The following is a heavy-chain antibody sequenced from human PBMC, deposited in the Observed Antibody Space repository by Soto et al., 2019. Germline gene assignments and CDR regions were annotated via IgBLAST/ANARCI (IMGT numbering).Heavy chain of an antibody. CDR2: ISAYNGNT. CDR1: GYTFTSYG. V-gene: IGHV1-18*01. D-gene: IGHD6-19*01. Sequence: QVQLVQSGAEVKKPGASVKVSCKASGYTFTSYGISWVRQAPGQGLEWMGWISAYNGNTNYAQKLQGRVTMTTDTAPSTAYLELRSLRSDDTAVYYCARDLGRGSGWYGGNWFDPWGQGTLVTVSS. CDR3: ARDLGRGSGWYGGNWFDP. J-gene: IGHJ5*02.